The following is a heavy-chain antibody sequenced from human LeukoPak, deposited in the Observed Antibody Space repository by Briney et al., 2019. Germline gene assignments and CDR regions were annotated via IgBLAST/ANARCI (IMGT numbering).Heavy chain of an antibody. CDR2: IIPIFGTA. CDR3: AREAVAGSFDY. CDR1: GGTFSSYA. D-gene: IGHD6-19*01. V-gene: IGHV1-69*13. Sequence: EASLKVSCTASGGTFSSYAISRVRQTPGQGLEWMGGIIPIFGTANYAQKSQGRVTITADESTSTAYMELGSLRPEDTAVYYCAREAVAGSFDYWGQGTLVTVSS. J-gene: IGHJ4*02.